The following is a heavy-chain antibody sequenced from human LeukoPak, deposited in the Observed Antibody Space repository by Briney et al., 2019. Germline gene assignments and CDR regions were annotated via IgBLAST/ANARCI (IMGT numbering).Heavy chain of an antibody. J-gene: IGHJ4*02. CDR2: IYHSGST. CDR3: ARFKLETREYSSSWSDY. CDR1: GGSISSSNW. V-gene: IGHV4-4*02. Sequence: PSGTLSLTCAVSGGSISSSNWWSWVRQPPGKGLEWIGEIYHSGSTNYNPSLKSRVTISVDTSKNQFSLQLNSVTPEDTAVYYCARFKLETREYSSSWSDYWGQGTLVTVSS. D-gene: IGHD6-13*01.